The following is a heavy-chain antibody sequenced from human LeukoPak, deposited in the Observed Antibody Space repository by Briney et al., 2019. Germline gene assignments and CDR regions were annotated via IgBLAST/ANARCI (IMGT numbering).Heavy chain of an antibody. CDR3: ARRITNDY. V-gene: IGHV4-39*07. Sequence: SETLSLTCTVSGGLISISTYYWGWIRQPPGKGLEWIGSIYYSGTTHYNPSLKSRVTIAVDTSKNQFSLKLISVTAADTAVYYCARRITNDYWGQGTLVTVSS. J-gene: IGHJ4*02. CDR2: IYYSGTT. D-gene: IGHD3-10*01. CDR1: GGLISISTYY.